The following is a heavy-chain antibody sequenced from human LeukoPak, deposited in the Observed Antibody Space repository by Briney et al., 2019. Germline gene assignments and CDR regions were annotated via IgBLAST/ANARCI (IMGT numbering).Heavy chain of an antibody. D-gene: IGHD2-2*01. CDR2: IWYDGSNK. V-gene: IGHV3-33*01. Sequence: GRSLRLSCAASGFTFSIYGMHWVRQAPGKGLEWVAIIWYDGSNKYYADSVKGRFTISRDNSKNTLYLQMNSLRAEDTAMYYCAGGGYCSSTTCSNYHGLDVWGQGTTVTVSS. CDR1: GFTFSIYG. CDR3: AGGGYCSSTTCSNYHGLDV. J-gene: IGHJ6*02.